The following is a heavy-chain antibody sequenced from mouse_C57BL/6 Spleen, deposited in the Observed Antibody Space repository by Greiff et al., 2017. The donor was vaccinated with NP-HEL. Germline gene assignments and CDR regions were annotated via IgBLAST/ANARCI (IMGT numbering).Heavy chain of an antibody. CDR2: ISSGGSYT. Sequence: EVKLVESGGDLVKPGGSLKLSCAASGFTFSSYGMSWVRQTPDKRLEWVATISSGGSYTYYPDSVKGRFTISRDNAKNTLYLQMSSLKSEDTAMYYCARHGSSYEYFDVWGTGTTVTVSS. J-gene: IGHJ1*03. CDR3: ARHGSSYEYFDV. CDR1: GFTFSSYG. V-gene: IGHV5-6*02. D-gene: IGHD1-1*01.